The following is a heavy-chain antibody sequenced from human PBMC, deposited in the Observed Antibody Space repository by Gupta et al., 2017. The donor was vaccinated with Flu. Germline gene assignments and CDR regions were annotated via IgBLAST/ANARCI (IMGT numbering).Heavy chain of an antibody. D-gene: IGHD3-10*01. CDR3: ARDSTSWFNIATLDF. Sequence: EVELVESGGGLVQPGRSLRLSCAASGFTFDAHGMHWVRQAPGKGLEWVSGITWNGGNTGYADSVKGRFTVSRDNAKNSLYLQMNSLRAEDTAFYFCARDSTSWFNIATLDFWGQGTLVTVSS. CDR1: GFTFDAHG. V-gene: IGHV3-9*01. CDR2: ITWNGGNT. J-gene: IGHJ4*02.